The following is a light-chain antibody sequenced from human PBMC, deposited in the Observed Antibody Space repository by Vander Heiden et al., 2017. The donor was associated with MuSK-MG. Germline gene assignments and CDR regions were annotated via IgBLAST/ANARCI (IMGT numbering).Light chain of an antibody. CDR2: QDS. V-gene: IGLV3-1*01. J-gene: IGLJ2*01. CDR3: QAWDSSVV. Sequence: SYELTQPPSVSVSPGQTASITCSGDKLGDKYACWYQQKPGQSPVLVIYQDSKRPSGIPERFFGSNSGNTATLTISGTQAMDEDDYYCQAWDSSVVFGGGTKLTGL. CDR1: KLGDKY.